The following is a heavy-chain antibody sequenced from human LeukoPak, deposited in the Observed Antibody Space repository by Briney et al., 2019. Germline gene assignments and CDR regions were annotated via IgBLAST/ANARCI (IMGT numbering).Heavy chain of an antibody. J-gene: IGHJ4*02. Sequence: GRSLRLSCAASGFTFDVYAMHWVRQAPGRGLECVSGICWNSCSIGYADSVKGRFTISRDNAKNSLYLQMNSLRAEDRALYYCAKRHHKFVYWGRATLPSVSS. CDR1: GFTFDVYA. CDR2: ICWNSCSI. V-gene: IGHV3-9*01. CDR3: AKRHHKFVY.